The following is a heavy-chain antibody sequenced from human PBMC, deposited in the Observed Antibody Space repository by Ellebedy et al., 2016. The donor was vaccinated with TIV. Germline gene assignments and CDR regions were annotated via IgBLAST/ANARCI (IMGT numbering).Heavy chain of an antibody. CDR3: AKEISGGYSYGYGGAVAYFDL. CDR1: GFTFSSYA. Sequence: SLKISCAASGFTFSSYAMTWVRQAPGKGLEWVSGISWNSGSINYADSVKGRFTISRDNAKNSLYLQMNSLRAEDTALYYCAKEISGGYSYGYGGAVAYFDLWGRGTLVTVSS. V-gene: IGHV3-9*01. D-gene: IGHD5-18*01. J-gene: IGHJ2*01. CDR2: ISWNSGSI.